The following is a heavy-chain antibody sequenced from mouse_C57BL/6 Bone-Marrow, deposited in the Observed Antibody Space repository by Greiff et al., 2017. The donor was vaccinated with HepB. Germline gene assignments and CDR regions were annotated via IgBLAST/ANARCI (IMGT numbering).Heavy chain of an antibody. D-gene: IGHD4-1*01. CDR3: VRLPLGRGYFDV. V-gene: IGHV10-1*01. J-gene: IGHJ1*03. CDR2: IRSKSNNYAT. Sequence: DVKLVESGGGLVQPKGSLKLSCAASGFSFNTYAMNWVRQAPGKGLEWVARIRSKSNNYATYYADSVKDRFTISRDDSESMLYLQMNNLKTEDTAMYYCVRLPLGRGYFDVWGTGTTVTVSS. CDR1: GFSFNTYA.